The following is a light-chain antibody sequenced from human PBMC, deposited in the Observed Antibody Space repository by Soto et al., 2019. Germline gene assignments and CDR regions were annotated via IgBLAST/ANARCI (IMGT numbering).Light chain of an antibody. J-gene: IGLJ2*01. V-gene: IGLV2-8*01. CDR3: NSYTGSKNVV. Sequence: QSDLTQPPSASGSPGQSVTISCTGASSDVGGYSYVSWYQQHPGKAPKLMIYEVNKRPSGVPDRFSGSKSGNTASLTVSGLQAEDEADYYCNSYTGSKNVVFGGGTKVTVL. CDR2: EVN. CDR1: SSDVGGYSY.